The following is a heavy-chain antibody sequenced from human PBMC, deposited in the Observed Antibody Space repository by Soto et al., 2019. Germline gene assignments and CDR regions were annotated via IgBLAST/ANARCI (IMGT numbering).Heavy chain of an antibody. V-gene: IGHV4-59*01. CDR2: IYYSGST. D-gene: IGHD3-3*01. CDR1: GGSISSYY. CDR3: ARGGPITIFGVVISYYYYGMDV. J-gene: IGHJ6*02. Sequence: LSLTCTVSGGSISSYYWSWIRQPPGKGLEWIGYIYYSGSTNYNPSLKSRVTISVDTSKNQFSLKLSSVTAADTAVYYCARGGPITIFGVVISYYYYGMDVWGQGTTVTVSS.